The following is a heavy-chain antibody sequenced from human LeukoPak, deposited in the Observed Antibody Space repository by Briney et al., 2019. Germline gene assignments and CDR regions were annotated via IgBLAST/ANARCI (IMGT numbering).Heavy chain of an antibody. V-gene: IGHV4-61*02. Sequence: SETLSLTCTVSGGSISSGSYYWSWIRQPAGKGLEWIGRIYTSGSTNYNPSLKSRVTISVDTSKNQFSLKLSSVTAADTAVYYCARIAARQRFYRFDYWGQGTLVTVSS. CDR2: IYTSGST. D-gene: IGHD6-6*01. CDR1: GGSISSGSYY. J-gene: IGHJ4*02. CDR3: ARIAARQRFYRFDY.